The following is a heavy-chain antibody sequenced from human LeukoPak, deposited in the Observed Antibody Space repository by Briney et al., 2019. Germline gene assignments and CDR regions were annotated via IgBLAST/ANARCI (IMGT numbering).Heavy chain of an antibody. CDR2: ISGSGGST. J-gene: IGHJ4*02. D-gene: IGHD2-15*01. CDR1: GFTFSSYA. CDR3: AKIRDIVVVVAATPLNDY. V-gene: IGHV3-23*01. Sequence: GGSPRLSCAASGFTFSSYAMSWVRQAPGKGLEWVSAISGSGGSTYYADSVKGRFTISRDNSKNTLYLQMNSLRAEDTAVYYCAKIRDIVVVVAATPLNDYWGQGTLVTVSS.